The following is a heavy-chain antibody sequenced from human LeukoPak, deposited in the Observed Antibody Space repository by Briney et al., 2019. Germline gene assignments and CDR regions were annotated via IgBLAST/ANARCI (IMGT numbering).Heavy chain of an antibody. Sequence: SETLSLTCAVSGGSISSSNWWSWVRQPPGKALAWIGAIYHSGSTNYNPSLKSRVTISVDKSRNQFSLKLSAVTAADTAVYYCARVKGYSYGHDYWGQGTLVTVSS. CDR2: IYHSGST. J-gene: IGHJ4*02. V-gene: IGHV4-4*02. CDR3: ARVKGYSYGHDY. D-gene: IGHD5-18*01. CDR1: GGSISSSNW.